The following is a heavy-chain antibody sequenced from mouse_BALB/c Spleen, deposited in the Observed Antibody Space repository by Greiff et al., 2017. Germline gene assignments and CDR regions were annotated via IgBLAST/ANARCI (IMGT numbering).Heavy chain of an antibody. CDR2: ISYSGST. J-gene: IGHJ3*01. D-gene: IGHD2-14*01. CDR3: ARDTTGRGFAY. V-gene: IGHV3-2*02. Sequence: EVKLMESGPGLVKPSQSLSLTCTVTGYSITSDYAWNWIRQFPGNKLEWMGYISYSGSTSYNPSLKSRISITRDTSKNQFFLQLNSVTTEDTATYYCARDTTGRGFAYWGQGTLVTVSA. CDR1: GYSITSDYA.